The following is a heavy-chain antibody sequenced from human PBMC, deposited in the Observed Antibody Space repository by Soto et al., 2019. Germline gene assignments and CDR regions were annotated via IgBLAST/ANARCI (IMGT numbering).Heavy chain of an antibody. CDR3: ARSIANWFDP. Sequence: PSETLSLTCAVYGGYFSGYYWSWIRQPPGKGLEWIGEINHSGSTNYNPSLKSRVTISVDTSKNQFSLKLSSVTAADTAVYYCARSIANWFDPWGQGTLVTVSS. CDR2: INHSGST. V-gene: IGHV4-34*01. CDR1: GGYFSGYY. D-gene: IGHD6-6*01. J-gene: IGHJ5*02.